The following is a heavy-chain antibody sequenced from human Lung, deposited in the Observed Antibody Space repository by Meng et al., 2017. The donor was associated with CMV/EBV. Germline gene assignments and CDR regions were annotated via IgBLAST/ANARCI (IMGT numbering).Heavy chain of an antibody. J-gene: IGHJ4*02. CDR2: ISPSIGST. D-gene: IGHD7-27*01. V-gene: IGHV1-18*04. Sequence: AVRVSCRASGYTFTSHGITWVRQAPGQGLEWMGWISPSIGSTNYAQKLEGRVTMTTDRSTTTAYLELRSLRYDDTAVYFCARGTGIFDYWGQGTLVTVS. CDR1: GYTFTSHG. CDR3: ARGTGIFDY.